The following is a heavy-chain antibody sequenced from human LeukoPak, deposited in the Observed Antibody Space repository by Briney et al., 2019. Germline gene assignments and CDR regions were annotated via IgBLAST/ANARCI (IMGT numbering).Heavy chain of an antibody. V-gene: IGHV3-7*04. CDR2: INQDGTEK. J-gene: IGHJ4*02. CDR3: ARGRGIDY. CDR1: GFTLSNYW. Sequence: GGSLRLSCADSGFTLSNYWMSWVRQAPGKGLEWVANINQDGTEKYYVDSVKGRFTISRDNAKNSLHLQMNSLRAEDTAVYYCARGRGIDYWGQGTLVTVSS. D-gene: IGHD3-10*01.